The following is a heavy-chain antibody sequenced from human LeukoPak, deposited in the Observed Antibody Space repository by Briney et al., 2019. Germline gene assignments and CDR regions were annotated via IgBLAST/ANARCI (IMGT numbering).Heavy chain of an antibody. V-gene: IGHV3-9*01. CDR3: VKERRELRTDEPWLDA. CDR2: ISWNSATI. CDR1: GFTFGNYA. J-gene: IGHJ5*02. Sequence: PGGSLRLPCAASGFTFGNYAMHWLRQAPGKGLEWVSGISWNSATIVYADSVKGRLTISRDNAKNSLYLQLNSLTAEDTALYFCVKERRELRTDEPWLDAWGQGTLVTVSS. D-gene: IGHD1-26*01.